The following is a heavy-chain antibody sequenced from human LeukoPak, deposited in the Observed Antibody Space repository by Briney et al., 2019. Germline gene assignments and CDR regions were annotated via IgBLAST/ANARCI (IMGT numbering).Heavy chain of an antibody. J-gene: IGHJ5*02. Sequence: SETLSLTCTVSGGSISSYYWSWIRQPPGKGLEWIGYIYYSGSTNYNPSLKSRVTISVDTSKNQFSLKPSSVTAADTAVYYCARGIVGATHWLDPWGQGTLVTVSS. CDR2: IYYSGST. V-gene: IGHV4-59*01. CDR1: GGSISSYY. CDR3: ARGIVGATHWLDP. D-gene: IGHD1-26*01.